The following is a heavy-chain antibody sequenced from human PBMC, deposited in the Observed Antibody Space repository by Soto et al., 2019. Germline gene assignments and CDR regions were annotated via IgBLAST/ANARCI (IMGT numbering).Heavy chain of an antibody. D-gene: IGHD4-4*01. CDR3: ARVRATVTTGRSDYYYGMDV. J-gene: IGHJ6*02. V-gene: IGHV4-59*01. CDR1: GGSISSYY. Sequence: PSERLSLTCTASGGSISSYYWSWTRQPPGKGLEWIGYIYYSGSTNYNPSLKSRVTISVDTSKNQFSLKLSSVTAADTAVYYCARVRATVTTGRSDYYYGMDVWGQGTTVTVSS. CDR2: IYYSGST.